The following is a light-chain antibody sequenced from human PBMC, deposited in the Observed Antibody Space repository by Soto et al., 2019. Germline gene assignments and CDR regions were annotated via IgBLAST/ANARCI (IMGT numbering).Light chain of an antibody. Sequence: DIQMTQSPSSLSASVGDRVTITCRASQNIFSYLNWYQQKPGKAPKLLIYAAVSLQSGVPSRFSGSGSGTDFALTVSSLQAEDVETYYCQQSYSSPRTVGRGTKVDIK. J-gene: IGKJ3*01. CDR3: QQSYSSPRT. CDR2: AAV. V-gene: IGKV1-39*01. CDR1: QNIFSY.